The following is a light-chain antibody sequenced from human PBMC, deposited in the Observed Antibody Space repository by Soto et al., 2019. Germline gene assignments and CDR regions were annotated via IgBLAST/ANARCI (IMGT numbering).Light chain of an antibody. CDR3: AVWDDSLSGVV. Sequence: QSVLAQPPSASGTPGQRVTISCSGSTSNVGSNIASWYQQLPGSAPKLLIYNDYERPSGVPDRFSGSKAGTSASLGISGLGSEEDADYFCAVWDDSLSGVVFGGGTKLTVL. J-gene: IGLJ2*01. CDR1: TSNVGSNI. CDR2: NDY. V-gene: IGLV1-47*02.